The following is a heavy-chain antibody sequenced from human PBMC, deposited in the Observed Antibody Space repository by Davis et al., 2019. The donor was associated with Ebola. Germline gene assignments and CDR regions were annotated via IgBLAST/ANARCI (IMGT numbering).Heavy chain of an antibody. V-gene: IGHV3-7*03. CDR3: TRDSSVLQLWNNYYYGMDV. CDR1: GFTFSNYW. Sequence: GESLKISCVASGFTFSNYWMTWVRQAPVRGLEWVANIKQDGSEKQYVDSVRGRFTISRDNSKNSLYLQMNSLRTDDTALYYCTRDSSVLQLWNNYYYGMDVWGQGTTVTVSS. J-gene: IGHJ6*02. D-gene: IGHD3-10*01. CDR2: IKQDGSEK.